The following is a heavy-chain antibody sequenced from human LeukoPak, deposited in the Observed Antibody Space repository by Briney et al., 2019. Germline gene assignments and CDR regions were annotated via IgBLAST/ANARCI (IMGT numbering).Heavy chain of an antibody. CDR1: GFTFSISW. Sequence: GGSLRLSCAASGFTFSISWMHWVRQAPGKGLVWVSRVNSDGSTTIYADSVKGRFTISRDNSKNTLYLQMTSLRAGDTAVYSCAKVPFSGFFFDYWGQGTLVTVSS. CDR2: VNSDGSTT. J-gene: IGHJ4*02. CDR3: AKVPFSGFFFDY. V-gene: IGHV3-74*01. D-gene: IGHD6-19*01.